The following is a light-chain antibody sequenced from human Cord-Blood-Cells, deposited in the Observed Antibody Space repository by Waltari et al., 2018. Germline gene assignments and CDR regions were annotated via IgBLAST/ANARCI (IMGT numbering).Light chain of an antibody. CDR1: HSISSW. V-gene: IGKV1-5*01. Sequence: DIQMTQSPSTLSASVGARVTITCRASHSISSWLAWYQQKPGKAPKLLIYDASSLESGVPSRFSGSGSGTEFTLTISSLQPDDFATYYCQQYNSYLYTFGQGTKLEIK. CDR2: DAS. J-gene: IGKJ2*01. CDR3: QQYNSYLYT.